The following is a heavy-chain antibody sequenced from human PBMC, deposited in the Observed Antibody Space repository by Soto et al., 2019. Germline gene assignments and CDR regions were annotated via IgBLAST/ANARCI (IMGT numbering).Heavy chain of an antibody. CDR1: GFSLSTSGMC. CDR3: ARAAKDYGSGSYYKDY. V-gene: IGHV2-70*01. Sequence: GPTLVNPTQTLTLTCTFSGFSLSTSGMCVSWIRQPPGKALEWLALIDWDDDKYYSTSLKTRLTISKDTSKNQVVLTMTNMDPVDTATYYCARAAKDYGSGSYYKDYWGQGTLVTVSS. CDR2: IDWDDDK. J-gene: IGHJ4*02. D-gene: IGHD3-10*01.